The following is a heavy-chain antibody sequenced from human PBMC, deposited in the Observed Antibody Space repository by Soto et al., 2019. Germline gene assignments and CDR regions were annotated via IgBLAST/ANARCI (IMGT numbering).Heavy chain of an antibody. Sequence: EVQVVESGGGLVQAGASLRVSCAASGFTFSTYWMHWVRQAPGKGLMWLSRIKGDGSDTNYADSVKGRFTISRDNAKNTVYSKMNSLRVEDTAVYYCERGGLGAYWFDPWGQGNLVSVSS. D-gene: IGHD3-16*01. CDR3: ERGGLGAYWFDP. V-gene: IGHV3-74*01. CDR1: GFTFSTYW. CDR2: IKGDGSDT. J-gene: IGHJ5*02.